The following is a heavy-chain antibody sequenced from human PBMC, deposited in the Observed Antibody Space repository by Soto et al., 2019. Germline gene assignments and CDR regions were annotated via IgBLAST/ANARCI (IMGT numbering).Heavy chain of an antibody. Sequence: PSETLSLTCAVSGGSISSGGYSWSWIRQPPGKGLEWIGYMYHSGSTYYNPSLKSRVTISIDRSKNQFSLKLSSVTAADTAVYYCASVQDYWGQGILGTVSS. J-gene: IGHJ4*02. CDR2: MYHSGST. CDR1: GGSISSGGYS. D-gene: IGHD1-1*01. V-gene: IGHV4-30-2*01. CDR3: ASVQDY.